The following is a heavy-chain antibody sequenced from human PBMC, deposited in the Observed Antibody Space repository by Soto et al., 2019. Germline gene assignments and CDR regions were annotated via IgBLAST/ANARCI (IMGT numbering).Heavy chain of an antibody. CDR2: ISWDGGST. CDR3: AKGASVVRGVIDAFDI. V-gene: IGHV3-43D*03. Sequence: GGSLRLSCAASGFTFDDYAMHWVRQAPGKGLEWVSLISWDGGSTYYADSVKGRFTISRDNSKNSLYLQMNSLRAEDTALYYCAKGASVVRGVIDAFDIWGQGTMVTVSS. J-gene: IGHJ3*02. D-gene: IGHD3-10*01. CDR1: GFTFDDYA.